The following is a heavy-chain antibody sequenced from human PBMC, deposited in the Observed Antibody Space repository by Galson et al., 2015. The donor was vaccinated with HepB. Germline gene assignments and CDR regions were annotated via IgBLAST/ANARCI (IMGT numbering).Heavy chain of an antibody. J-gene: IGHJ4*02. CDR1: GFTFSSYA. D-gene: IGHD1-26*01. CDR3: ARDPNGSYFFDY. CDR2: IYSGGST. Sequence: SLRLSCAASGFTFSSYAMSWVRQAPGKGLEWVSVIYSGGSTYYADSVKGRFTISRDNSKNTPYLQMNNLRAEDTAVYYCARDPNGSYFFDYWGQGTLVTVSS. V-gene: IGHV3-53*01.